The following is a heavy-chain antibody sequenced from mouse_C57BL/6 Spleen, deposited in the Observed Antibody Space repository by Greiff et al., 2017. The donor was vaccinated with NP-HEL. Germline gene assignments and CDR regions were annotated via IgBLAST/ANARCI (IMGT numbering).Heavy chain of an antibody. Sequence: QVHVKQSGAELVKPGASVKLSCKASGYTFTSYWMHWVKQRPGQGLEWIGMIHPNSGSTNYNEKFKRKATLTVDKSSSTAYMQLSSLTSEDSAVYYCARDYGSFFDYWGQGTTLTVSS. J-gene: IGHJ2*01. V-gene: IGHV1-64*01. CDR2: IHPNSGST. CDR3: ARDYGSFFDY. D-gene: IGHD1-1*01. CDR1: GYTFTSYW.